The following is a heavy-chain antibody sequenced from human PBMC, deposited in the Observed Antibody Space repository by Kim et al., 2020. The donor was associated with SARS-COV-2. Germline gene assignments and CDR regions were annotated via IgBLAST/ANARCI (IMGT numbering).Heavy chain of an antibody. CDR1: GGSISSSSYY. V-gene: IGHV4-39*01. CDR3: ARHRRGWLQTIPYYFDY. Sequence: SETRSLTCTVSGGSISSSSYYWGWIRQPPGKGLEWIGSIYYSGSTYYNPSLKSRVTISVDTSKNQFSLKLSSVTAADTAVYYCARHRRGWLQTIPYYFDYWGQGTLVTVSS. D-gene: IGHD5-12*01. CDR2: IYYSGST. J-gene: IGHJ4*02.